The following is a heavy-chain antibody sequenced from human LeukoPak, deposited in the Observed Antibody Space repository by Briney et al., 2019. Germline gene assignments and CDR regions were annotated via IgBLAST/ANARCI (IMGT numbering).Heavy chain of an antibody. D-gene: IGHD4-11*01. CDR2: MHSSEST. CDR3: AGATTSTPLLYFDY. V-gene: IGHV4-59*11. Sequence: SETLSLTCIASGASISSHYWSWIRQSPGKGLEWIAYMHSSESTVYNPSLKSRVTISIDTSKNQFSLKLSSVTAADTAVYYCAGATTSTPLLYFDYWGQGTLVTVSS. CDR1: GASISSHY. J-gene: IGHJ4*02.